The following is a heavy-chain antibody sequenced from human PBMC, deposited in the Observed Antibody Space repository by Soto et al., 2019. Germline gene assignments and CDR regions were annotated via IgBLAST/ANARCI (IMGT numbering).Heavy chain of an antibody. CDR1: GGSISSYY. V-gene: IGHV4-59*01. CDR2: IYYSGST. D-gene: IGHD4-17*01. Sequence: SETLSLTCTVSGGSISSYYWSWIRQPPGKGLEWIGYIYYSGSTNYNPSLKSRVTISVDTSKNQFSLKLSSVTAADTAVYYCARTDYGDYVDYWGQGTLVTVSS. J-gene: IGHJ4*02. CDR3: ARTDYGDYVDY.